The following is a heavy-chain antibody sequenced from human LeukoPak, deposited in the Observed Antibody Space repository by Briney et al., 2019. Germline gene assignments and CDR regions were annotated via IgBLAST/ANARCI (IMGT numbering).Heavy chain of an antibody. Sequence: PGGSLRLSCAASGFTFDDYAMHWVRQAPGKGLEWVSGISWNSGSIGYADSVKGRFTISRDNAKNSLYLQMNSLRAEDTALYYCAKSEASTSGAFDIWGQGTMVTVSS. CDR1: GFTFDDYA. D-gene: IGHD2-2*01. J-gene: IGHJ3*02. CDR3: AKSEASTSGAFDI. V-gene: IGHV3-9*01. CDR2: ISWNSGSI.